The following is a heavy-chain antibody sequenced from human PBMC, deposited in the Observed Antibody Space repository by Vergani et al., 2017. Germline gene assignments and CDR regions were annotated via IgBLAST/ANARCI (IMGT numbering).Heavy chain of an antibody. CDR2: IYYSGST. D-gene: IGHD3-10*01. CDR1: GGSISSGGYY. Sequence: QVQLQESGPGLVKPSQTLSLTCTVSGGSISSGGYYWSWIRQHPGKGLEWIGYIYYSGSTYYNPSLKSRVTISVDTSKNQFSLKLSSVTAADTAVYYCARSIVGDRMVRKNXFDPWGQGTLVTVSS. V-gene: IGHV4-31*03. J-gene: IGHJ5*02. CDR3: ARSIVGDRMVRKNXFDP.